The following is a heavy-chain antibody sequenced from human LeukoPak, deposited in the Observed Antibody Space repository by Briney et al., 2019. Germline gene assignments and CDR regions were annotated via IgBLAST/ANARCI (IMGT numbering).Heavy chain of an antibody. CDR3: AREDCSSTSCYSGNAFDI. CDR1: GGSISSYY. CDR2: IYTSGST. V-gene: IGHV4-4*07. Sequence: SETLSLTCTVSGGSISSYYWSWIRQPAGKGLEWIGRIYTSGSTNYNPSLKSRVTMSVDTSKNQFSLKLSSVTAADTAVYYCAREDCSSTSCYSGNAFDIWGQGTMVTVSS. D-gene: IGHD2-2*01. J-gene: IGHJ3*02.